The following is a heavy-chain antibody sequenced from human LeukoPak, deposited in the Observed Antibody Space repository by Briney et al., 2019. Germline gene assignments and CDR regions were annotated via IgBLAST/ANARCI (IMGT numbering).Heavy chain of an antibody. J-gene: IGHJ3*02. Sequence: SETLSLTCTVSGGSISSSSYYRGWIRQPPGKGLEWIGSIYYSGSTYYNPSLKSRVTISVGTSRNQFSLKLSSVTAADTAVYYCARQTMIVVVITSCSPDAFDIWGQGTMVTVSS. D-gene: IGHD3-22*01. CDR1: GGSISSSSYY. CDR2: IYYSGST. CDR3: ARQTMIVVVITSCSPDAFDI. V-gene: IGHV4-39*01.